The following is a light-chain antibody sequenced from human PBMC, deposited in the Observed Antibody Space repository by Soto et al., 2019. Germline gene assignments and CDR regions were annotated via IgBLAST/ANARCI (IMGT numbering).Light chain of an antibody. CDR2: DAS. CDR1: QNVANNY. V-gene: IGKV3-20*01. Sequence: EIVLTQSPGTLSLSPGERATLSCRASQNVANNYLAWYQQKPGQAPRFLIYDASSRATGIPDRFSGSGSGTDFTLTTSTLKTADFAVYYCEQYGSTPLTFGGGTKVEIK. J-gene: IGKJ4*01. CDR3: EQYGSTPLT.